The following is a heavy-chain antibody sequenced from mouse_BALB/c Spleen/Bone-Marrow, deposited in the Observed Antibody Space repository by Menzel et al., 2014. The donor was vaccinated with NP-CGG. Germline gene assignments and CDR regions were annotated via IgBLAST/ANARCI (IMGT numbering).Heavy chain of an antibody. D-gene: IGHD2-1*01. CDR2: IFYSCTI. Sequence: EVKLTDSGPRLVKPSHTVSPTCTVTVISITTGNYRWICIRHFPGNKLEWIGDIFYSCTITYNPSLTSLITIARDTSKNQFFLEMNSMTAEDTATYDCARNGNYFDYWGQGTTLTVSS. J-gene: IGHJ2*01. CDR1: VISITTGNYR. CDR3: ARNGNYFDY. V-gene: IGHV3-5*02.